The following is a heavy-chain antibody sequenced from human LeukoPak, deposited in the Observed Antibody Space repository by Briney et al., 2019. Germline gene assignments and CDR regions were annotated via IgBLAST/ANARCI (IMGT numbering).Heavy chain of an antibody. CDR2: IYHSGST. CDR1: AGSISSSSYY. V-gene: IGHV4-39*07. CDR3: ARNLKRGYSGYDFGY. D-gene: IGHD5-12*01. J-gene: IGHJ4*02. Sequence: PSETLSLTCTVSAGSISSSSYYWGWIRQPPGKGLEWIGSIYHSGSTYYNPSLKSRVTISVDTSKNQFSLKLSSVTAADTAVYYCARNLKRGYSGYDFGYWGQGTLVTVSS.